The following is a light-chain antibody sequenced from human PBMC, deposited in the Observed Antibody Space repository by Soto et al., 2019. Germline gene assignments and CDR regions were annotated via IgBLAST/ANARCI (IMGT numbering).Light chain of an antibody. Sequence: EIVLTQSPATLSLSPGERATLSCRASQSVSSNLAWYQQKPGQAPRLLIYGASTRATGIPARFSGSGSGTEFTLTISSLQSEDFAFYYCQQYYDWPITFGQGTRLEIK. J-gene: IGKJ5*01. CDR3: QQYYDWPIT. CDR1: QSVSSN. CDR2: GAS. V-gene: IGKV3-15*01.